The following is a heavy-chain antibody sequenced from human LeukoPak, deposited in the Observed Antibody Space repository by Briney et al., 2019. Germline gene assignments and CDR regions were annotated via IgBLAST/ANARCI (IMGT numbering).Heavy chain of an antibody. CDR3: ARRGAPYFYYYMDD. Sequence: GGSLRLSCAASGFTFSDYYMSWIRQAPGKGLEWLSYISRSGSTIYYADSVKGRFTISRDNAKNSLYLQMNSLRAEDTAVYYCARRGAPYFYYYMDDWVKGTTVTVSS. V-gene: IGHV3-11*04. D-gene: IGHD1-26*01. CDR2: ISRSGSTI. J-gene: IGHJ6*03. CDR1: GFTFSDYY.